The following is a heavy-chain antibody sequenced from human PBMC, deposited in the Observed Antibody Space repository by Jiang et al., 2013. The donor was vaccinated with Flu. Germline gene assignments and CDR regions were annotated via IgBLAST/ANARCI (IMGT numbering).Heavy chain of an antibody. CDR1: GDFVAVNSVA. Sequence: QTLSLTYDISGDFVAVNSVAWNWIRQSPSRGPEWLGRTYYTSKWDNEYALSVQSRITINPDTSKNQVFLQLDSVTPEDTGVYYCARGWHASGFGPWGRGTLVTVSS. CDR2: TYYTSKWDN. CDR3: ARGWHASGFGP. J-gene: IGHJ5*02. V-gene: IGHV6-1*01. D-gene: IGHD5-24*01.